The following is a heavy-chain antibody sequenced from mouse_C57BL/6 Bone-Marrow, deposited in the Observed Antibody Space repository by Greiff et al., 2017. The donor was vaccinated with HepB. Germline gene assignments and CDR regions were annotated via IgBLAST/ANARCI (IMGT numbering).Heavy chain of an antibody. D-gene: IGHD1-1*01. CDR3: ARNYYGSRFDY. CDR1: GYTFTSYW. V-gene: IGHV1-55*01. Sequence: QVQLQQPGAELVKPGASVKMSCKASGYTFTSYWITWVKQRPGHGLEWIGDIYPGSGSTNYNQKFKSKATLTVDTSSSTAYMQLSSLTSEDSAVYYCARNYYGSRFDYWGQGTTLTVSS. J-gene: IGHJ2*01. CDR2: IYPGSGST.